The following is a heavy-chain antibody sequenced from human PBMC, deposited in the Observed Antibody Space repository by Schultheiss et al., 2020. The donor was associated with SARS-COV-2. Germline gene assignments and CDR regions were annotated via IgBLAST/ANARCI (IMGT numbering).Heavy chain of an antibody. V-gene: IGHV3-30*04. CDR2: ISYDGSNK. D-gene: IGHD6-13*01. CDR3: TTSQIAAAGRWGGGYYYYGMDV. J-gene: IGHJ6*02. CDR1: GFTFSSYA. Sequence: GGSLRLSCAASGFTFSSYAMHWVRQAPGKGLEWVAVISYDGSNKYYADSVKGRFTISRDNSKNTLYLQMNSLRAEDTAVYYCTTSQIAAAGRWGGGYYYYGMDVWGQGTTVTVSS.